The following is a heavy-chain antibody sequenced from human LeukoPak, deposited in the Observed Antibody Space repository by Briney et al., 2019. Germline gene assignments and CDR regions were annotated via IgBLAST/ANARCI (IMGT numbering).Heavy chain of an antibody. CDR3: ASLYYYDSSGLKN. CDR1: GGSFSGYY. V-gene: IGHV4-34*01. D-gene: IGHD3-22*01. J-gene: IGHJ4*02. Sequence: SETLSLTCAAYGGSFSGYYWSWIRQPPGKGLEWIGEINHSGSTNYNPSLKSRVTISVDTSKNQFSLKLSSVTAADTAVYYCASLYYYDSSGLKNWGQGTLVTVSS. CDR2: INHSGST.